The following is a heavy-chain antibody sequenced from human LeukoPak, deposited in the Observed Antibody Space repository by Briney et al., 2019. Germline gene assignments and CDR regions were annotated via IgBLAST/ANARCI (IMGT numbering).Heavy chain of an antibody. CDR3: ARHGGWNEYYFDC. CDR2: ISYDGSNK. J-gene: IGHJ4*02. CDR1: GFTFSSYA. Sequence: AGGSLRLSCAASGFTFSSYAMHWVRQAPGKGLEWVAVISYDGSNKYYADSVKGRFTISRDNAENSLYLQMNSLRAEDTAVYYCARHGGWNEYYFDCWGQGTLVTVSS. D-gene: IGHD1-1*01. V-gene: IGHV3-30-3*01.